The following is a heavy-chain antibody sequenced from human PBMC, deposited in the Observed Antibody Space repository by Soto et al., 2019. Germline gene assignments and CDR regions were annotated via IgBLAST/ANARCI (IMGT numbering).Heavy chain of an antibody. CDR3: ARGSTGYCYYYYGMDV. D-gene: IGHD3-9*01. Sequence: ASVKVSCKASGYTFTSYDINWVRQATGQGLEWMGWMNPNSGHTGYAQTFQGRVTMTRNTSISTAYMELSSLRSEDTAVYYCARGSTGYCYYYYGMDVWGQGTTVTVSS. CDR2: MNPNSGHT. J-gene: IGHJ6*02. CDR1: GYTFTSYD. V-gene: IGHV1-8*01.